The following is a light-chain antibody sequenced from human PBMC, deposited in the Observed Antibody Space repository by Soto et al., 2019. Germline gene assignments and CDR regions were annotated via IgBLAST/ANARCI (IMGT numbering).Light chain of an antibody. CDR2: GNS. V-gene: IGLV1-40*01. CDR1: SSNIGAGYD. CDR3: QSYDSSLSGYV. Sequence: QSLLTQPPSVSGAPGQRVTLSCTGSSSNIGAGYDVHWYQQLPGTAPKLVIYGNSNRPSGVPDRFSGSKSGTSASLAITGLQAEDEADYYCQSYDSSLSGYVFGTGTKVTVL. J-gene: IGLJ1*01.